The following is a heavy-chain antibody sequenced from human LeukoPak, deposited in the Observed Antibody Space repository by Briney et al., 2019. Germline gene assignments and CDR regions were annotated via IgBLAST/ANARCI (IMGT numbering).Heavy chain of an antibody. Sequence: ASVKVSCKASGYAFTSYDINWVRQATGQGLEWMGWMNPNSGNTGYAQKFQGRVTITRNTSISTAYMELSSLRSEDTAVYYCARGSLGYCGGDCYFLAYWGQGTLVTVSS. D-gene: IGHD2-21*02. J-gene: IGHJ4*02. V-gene: IGHV1-8*03. CDR1: GYAFTSYD. CDR3: ARGSLGYCGGDCYFLAY. CDR2: MNPNSGNT.